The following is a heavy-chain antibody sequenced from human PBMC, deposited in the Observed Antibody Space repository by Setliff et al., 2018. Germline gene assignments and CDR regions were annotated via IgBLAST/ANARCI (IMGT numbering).Heavy chain of an antibody. Sequence: GASVKVSCKASGYTFTTYYMHWVRQAPGQGLEWMGGNIPIFGTANYAQKFQGRVTMTAEESTSTAYMEMGSLRSEDTAVYYYARDSRGLVPAAIGGSYYYYGMGVWGQGTTGTVSS. CDR1: GYTFTTYY. CDR2: NIPIFGTA. CDR3: ARDSRGLVPAAIGGSYYYYGMGV. J-gene: IGHJ6*02. V-gene: IGHV1-69*13. D-gene: IGHD2-2*02.